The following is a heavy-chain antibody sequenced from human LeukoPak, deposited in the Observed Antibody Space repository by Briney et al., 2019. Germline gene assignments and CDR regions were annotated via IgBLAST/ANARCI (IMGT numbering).Heavy chain of an antibody. CDR1: GGSLSSYY. CDR2: VHYSGTT. D-gene: IGHD7-27*01. CDR3: ARHENWGSSKGDSFHI. Sequence: SETLSLTCTVSGGSLSSYYWIWIRQPPGKGLEWIGYVHYSGTTTYNPSLKSRVTISVDTPKNQFSLKLSSVTAADTAEYYCARHENWGSSKGDSFHIWGQGKMVTVSS. V-gene: IGHV4-59*08. J-gene: IGHJ3*02.